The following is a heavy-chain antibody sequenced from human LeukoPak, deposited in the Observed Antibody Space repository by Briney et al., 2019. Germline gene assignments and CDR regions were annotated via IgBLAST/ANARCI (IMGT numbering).Heavy chain of an antibody. J-gene: IGHJ5*02. V-gene: IGHV4-30-2*01. D-gene: IGHD4-17*01. CDR2: IYHSGST. CDR3: ARVAVTTEDNWFDP. CDR1: GGSFSGYY. Sequence: PSETLSLTCAVYGGSFSGYYWSWIRQPPGKGLEWIGYIYHSGSTYYNPSLKSRVTISVDRSKNQFSLKLSSVTAADTAVYYCARVAVTTEDNWFDPWGQGTLVTVSS.